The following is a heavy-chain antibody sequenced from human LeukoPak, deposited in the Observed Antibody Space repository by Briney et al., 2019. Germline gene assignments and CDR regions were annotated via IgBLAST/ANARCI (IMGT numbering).Heavy chain of an antibody. CDR1: GFTFSSYG. CDR3: ARVGSSGYYRTYYFDY. CDR2: IYYSGST. D-gene: IGHD3-22*01. J-gene: IGHJ4*02. V-gene: IGHV4-39*07. Sequence: GSLRLSCAASGFTFSSYGMSWVRQPPGKGLEWIGSIYYSGSTYYNPSLKSRVTISVDTSKNQFSLKLSSVTAADTAVYYCARVGSSGYYRTYYFDYWGQGTLVTDSS.